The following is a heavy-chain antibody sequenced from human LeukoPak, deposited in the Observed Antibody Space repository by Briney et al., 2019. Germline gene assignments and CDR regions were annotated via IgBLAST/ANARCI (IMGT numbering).Heavy chain of an antibody. Sequence: GGSLRLSCAASGFTFSSYGMHWVRQAPGKGLEWVAVISYDGSNKYYADSVKGRFTISRDNAKNTLYLQMNSLRADDTAVYYCARDICSGIGCYPRVPFDYWGQGTLVTVSS. CDR1: GFTFSSYG. CDR3: ARDICSGIGCYPRVPFDY. V-gene: IGHV3-30*03. D-gene: IGHD2-15*01. J-gene: IGHJ4*02. CDR2: ISYDGSNK.